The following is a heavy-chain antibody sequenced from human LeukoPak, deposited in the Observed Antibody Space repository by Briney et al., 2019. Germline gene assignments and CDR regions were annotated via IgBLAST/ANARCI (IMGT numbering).Heavy chain of an antibody. CDR3: ARMDSSGFRVRGFY. CDR1: GFTFSSYS. J-gene: IGHJ4*02. D-gene: IGHD6-19*01. Sequence: GGSLRLSCAASGFTFSSYSMNWVRQAPGKGLECVSSISSSSYIYYADSVKGRFTISRDNAKNSLYLQMNSLRAEDTAVYYCARMDSSGFRVRGFYWGQGTLVTVSS. V-gene: IGHV3-21*01. CDR2: ISSSSYI.